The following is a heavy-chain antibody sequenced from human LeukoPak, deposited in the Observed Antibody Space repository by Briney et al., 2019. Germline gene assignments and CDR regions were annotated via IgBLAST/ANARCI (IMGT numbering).Heavy chain of an antibody. CDR1: GFTVSSNY. CDR3: ARVRTVTYGGDAFDI. Sequence: GGYLRLSCAASGFTVSSNYMSWVRQAPGKGLEWVSVIYSGGSTYYADSVKGRFTISRDNTKNTLYLQMNSLRAEDTAVYYCARVRTVTYGGDAFDIWGQGTMVTVSS. V-gene: IGHV3-66*01. CDR2: IYSGGST. J-gene: IGHJ3*02. D-gene: IGHD4-17*01.